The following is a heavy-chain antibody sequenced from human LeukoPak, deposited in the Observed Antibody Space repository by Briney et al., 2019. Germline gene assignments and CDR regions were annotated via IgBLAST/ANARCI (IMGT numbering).Heavy chain of an antibody. CDR2: SGFTGDT. CDR3: ARVNCTGGNCFFGY. D-gene: IGHD2-8*02. CDR1: GFIFRNYD. V-gene: IGHV3-13*01. Sequence: PGGSLRLSCAASGFIFRNYDIYWVRQVTGKGLEWVSISGFTGDTNYAASVKGRFTVSRENAKNSLFLQMDSLRVGDTAIYYCARVNCTGGNCFFGYWGQGTLVTVSS. J-gene: IGHJ4*02.